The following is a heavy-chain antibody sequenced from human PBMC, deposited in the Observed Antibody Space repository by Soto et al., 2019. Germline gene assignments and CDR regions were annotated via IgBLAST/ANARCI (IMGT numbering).Heavy chain of an antibody. D-gene: IGHD6-13*01. Sequence: EVQVVESGGGLVQPGGSLRLSCAASGFTFSTYSMNWVRQAPGKGLAWVSYIGSTVSTIYYADSVKGRFTISRDNVKNPLYLQMNSLRAEDTAVYYCARDAAYTNSWNPFYYMDVWGKGTTVTVSS. V-gene: IGHV3-48*01. CDR3: ARDAAYTNSWNPFYYMDV. CDR2: IGSTVSTI. CDR1: GFTFSTYS. J-gene: IGHJ6*03.